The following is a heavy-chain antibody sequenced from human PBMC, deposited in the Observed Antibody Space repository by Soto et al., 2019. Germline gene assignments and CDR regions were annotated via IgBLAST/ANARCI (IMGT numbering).Heavy chain of an antibody. CDR1: GYSFTTYG. CDR3: ERAGPAPYYYQGMDV. J-gene: IGHJ6*02. V-gene: IGHV1-18*01. CDR2: IRGYNGNT. Sequence: QVQLVQSRGEVKKPGASVKVSCKTSGYSFTTYGISWVRQAPGQGLEWMGWIRGYNGNTNYAQKLKGRLTMTTDTATSTAYMELRSLTSDDTAVYYCERAGPAPYYYQGMDVWGQGSTVTVSS.